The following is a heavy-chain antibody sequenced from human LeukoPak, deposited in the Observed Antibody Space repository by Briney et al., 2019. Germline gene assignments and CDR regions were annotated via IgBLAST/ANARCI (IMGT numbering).Heavy chain of an antibody. D-gene: IGHD6-19*01. J-gene: IGHJ6*03. CDR3: ARAAPPWDRIAVAPLGYYYYMDV. Sequence: AASVKVSCKASGYTFTSYYMHWVRQAPGQGLEWMGIINPSGGSTSYAQKFQGRVTMTRDMSTSTVYMELSSLRSEDTAVYYCARAAPPWDRIAVAPLGYYYYMDVWGKGTTVTVSS. V-gene: IGHV1-46*01. CDR1: GYTFTSYY. CDR2: INPSGGST.